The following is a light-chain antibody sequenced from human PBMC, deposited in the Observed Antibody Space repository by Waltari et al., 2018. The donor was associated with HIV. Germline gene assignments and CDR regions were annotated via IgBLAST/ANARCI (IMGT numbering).Light chain of an antibody. CDR3: QSYDSSLSGFV. V-gene: IGLV1-40*01. CDR1: SSNIGAGYD. J-gene: IGLJ1*01. Sequence: QSVLTQPPSVSGAPGQRVTISCTGSSSNIGAGYDVHWYQQLPGTAPKLLIYGNSNRPSGVPVRCSGSKSGTSASLAITGLQAEDETDYYCQSYDSSLSGFVFGTGTNVTVL. CDR2: GNS.